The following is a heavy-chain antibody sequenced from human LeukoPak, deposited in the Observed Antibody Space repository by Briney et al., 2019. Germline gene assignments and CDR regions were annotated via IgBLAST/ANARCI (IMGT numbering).Heavy chain of an antibody. CDR3: ARKGYYGSGSDAFDI. J-gene: IGHJ3*02. Sequence: KSSETLSLTCTVSGGSISSYYWSWIRQPAGKGLEWIGRIYTSGSTNYNPSLKSRVTMSVDTSKNQFSLKLSSVTAADTAVYYCARKGYYGSGSDAFDIWGQGTMVTVSS. CDR1: GGSISSYY. D-gene: IGHD3-10*01. CDR2: IYTSGST. V-gene: IGHV4-4*07.